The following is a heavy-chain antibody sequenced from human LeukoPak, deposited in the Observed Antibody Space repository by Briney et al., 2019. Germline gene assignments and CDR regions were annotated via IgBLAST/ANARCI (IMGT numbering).Heavy chain of an antibody. Sequence: GGSLRLSCAASEFIFSRYAMHWVRQAPGKGLEWVAILSYDDTNEYYTDSVAGRFTISRDNTKNTLYLQMNSLRPDDTAVYYCARDRRDGNNLAFHFDYWGQGTLVTVSS. J-gene: IGHJ4*02. CDR1: EFIFSRYA. CDR3: ARDRRDGNNLAFHFDY. V-gene: IGHV3-30*04. D-gene: IGHD5-24*01. CDR2: LSYDDTNE.